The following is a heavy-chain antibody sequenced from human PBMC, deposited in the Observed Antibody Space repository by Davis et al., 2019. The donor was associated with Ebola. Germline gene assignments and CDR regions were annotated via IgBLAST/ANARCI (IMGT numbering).Heavy chain of an antibody. J-gene: IGHJ5*02. CDR3: ARDLRAVAGMNWFDP. CDR2: INAGNGDT. V-gene: IGHV1-3*01. Sequence: ASVTVSCKASGYIFTTYAIHWVRQAPGQRLEWMGWINAGNGDTKSSQKLQGRVTMTTDTSTSTAYMELRSLRSDDTAVYYCARDLRAVAGMNWFDPWGQGTLVTVSS. CDR1: GYIFTTYA. D-gene: IGHD6-19*01.